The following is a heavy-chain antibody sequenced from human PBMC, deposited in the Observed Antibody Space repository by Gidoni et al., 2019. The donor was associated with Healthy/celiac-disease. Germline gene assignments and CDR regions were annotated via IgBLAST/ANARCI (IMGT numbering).Heavy chain of an antibody. CDR3: AKDGEHSSGWYIDY. CDR2: ISGSGGST. D-gene: IGHD6-19*01. J-gene: IGHJ4*02. Sequence: EVQLLESGGGLVQPGGSLRLSCAASGFTFSSYAMSGVRQAPGKGLEWVSAISGSGGSTYYADSVKGRFTISRDNSKNTLYLQMNSLRAEDTAVYYCAKDGEHSSGWYIDYWGQGTLVTVSS. V-gene: IGHV3-23*01. CDR1: GFTFSSYA.